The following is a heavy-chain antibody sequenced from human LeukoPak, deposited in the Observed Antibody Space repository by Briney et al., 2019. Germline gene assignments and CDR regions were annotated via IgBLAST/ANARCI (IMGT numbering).Heavy chain of an antibody. CDR2: INGDGSST. D-gene: IGHD1/OR15-1a*01. J-gene: IGHJ5*02. V-gene: IGHV3-74*01. Sequence: GGSLRLSCAASGFTLSYYWMHWVRQAPGKGLVWISCINGDGSSTNYADSVKGRFTISRDNAKNTLYLEMNSLRAEDTAVYYCTRDPRNKGFDPWGQGTLVTVSS. CDR3: TRDPRNKGFDP. CDR1: GFTLSYYW.